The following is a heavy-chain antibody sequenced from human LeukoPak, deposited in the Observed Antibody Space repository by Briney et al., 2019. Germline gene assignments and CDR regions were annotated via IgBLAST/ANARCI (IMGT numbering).Heavy chain of an antibody. CDR3: AREDCSSTSCYGFDP. CDR1: GGSISSYY. V-gene: IGHV4-4*07. Sequence: SETLSLTCTVSGGSISSYYWSWIRQPAGKGLEWIGRIYTSGSTNYNPSLKSRVTMSVDTSKNQFSLKLSSVTAADTAVYYCAREDCSSTSCYGFDPWGQGTLVTVSS. J-gene: IGHJ5*02. CDR2: IYTSGST. D-gene: IGHD2-2*01.